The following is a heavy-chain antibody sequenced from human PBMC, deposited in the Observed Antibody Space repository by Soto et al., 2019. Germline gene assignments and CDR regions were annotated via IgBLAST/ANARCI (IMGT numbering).Heavy chain of an antibody. D-gene: IGHD6-13*01. CDR2: IYYSGST. Sequence: SETLSLTCTVSGGSISSYYWSWIRQPPGKGLEWIGYIYYSGSTNYNPSLKSRVTISVDTSKNQFSLKLSSVTAADTAVYYCAGGRIAAAGLFDYWGQGSLVTVSS. V-gene: IGHV4-59*08. J-gene: IGHJ4*02. CDR3: AGGRIAAAGLFDY. CDR1: GGSISSYY.